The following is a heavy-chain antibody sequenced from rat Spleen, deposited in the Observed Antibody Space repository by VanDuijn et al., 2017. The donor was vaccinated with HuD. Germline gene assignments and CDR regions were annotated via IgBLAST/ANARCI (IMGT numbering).Heavy chain of an antibody. CDR2: ISYDGSST. Sequence: EVQLVESGGGLVQPGGSIKLSCAASGFTFSDYYMAWVRQAPKKGLEWVATISYDGSSTYYRDSVKGRFTISRDNAKSTLYLQMDSLRSEDTATYYCARHVSYCPDAWGQGVSVTVSS. CDR1: GFTFSDYY. J-gene: IGHJ4*01. CDR3: ARHVSYCPDA. V-gene: IGHV5-7*01. D-gene: IGHD1-1*01.